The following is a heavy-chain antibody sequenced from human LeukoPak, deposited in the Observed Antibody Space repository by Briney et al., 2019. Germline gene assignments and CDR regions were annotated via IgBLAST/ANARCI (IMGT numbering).Heavy chain of an antibody. V-gene: IGHV3-21*01. J-gene: IGHJ6*03. D-gene: IGHD3-3*01. CDR3: ARGGQVDYWSGHYYYMDV. CDR1: GFTFSSYR. Sequence: PGGSLRLSCAASGFTFSSYRMSWVRQVPGKGLEWVSSISGSSSYIYYADSVKGRFTISRDNAKNSLYLQMNSLRAEDTAVYYCARGGQVDYWSGHYYYMDVWGKGTTVTVSS. CDR2: ISGSSSYI.